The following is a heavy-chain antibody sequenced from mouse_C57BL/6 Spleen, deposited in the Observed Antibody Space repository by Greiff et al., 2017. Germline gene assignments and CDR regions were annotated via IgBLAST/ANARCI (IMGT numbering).Heavy chain of an antibody. CDR1: GFTFSSYA. CDR2: ISDGGSYT. CDR3: ARGITTVVARWYFDV. Sequence: EVKLMESGGGLVKPGGSLKLSCAASGFTFSSYAMSWVRQTPEKRLEWVATISDGGSYTYYPDNVKGRFTISRDNAKNNLYLQMSHLKSEDTAMYYCARGITTVVARWYFDVWGTGTTVTVSS. D-gene: IGHD1-1*01. V-gene: IGHV5-4*03. J-gene: IGHJ1*03.